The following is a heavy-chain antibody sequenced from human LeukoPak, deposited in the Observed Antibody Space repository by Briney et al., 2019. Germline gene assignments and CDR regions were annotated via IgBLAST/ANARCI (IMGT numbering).Heavy chain of an antibody. V-gene: IGHV1-8*03. Sequence: ASVKVSCKASGYTFTSYAMNWVRQAPGQGLEWMGWMNPNSGNTGYAQKFQGRVTITRNTSISTAYMELSSLRSEDTAVYYCARGYSILWFNYYYYMDVWGKGTTVTVSS. CDR2: MNPNSGNT. CDR3: ARGYSILWFNYYYYMDV. D-gene: IGHD3-10*01. J-gene: IGHJ6*03. CDR1: GYTFTSYA.